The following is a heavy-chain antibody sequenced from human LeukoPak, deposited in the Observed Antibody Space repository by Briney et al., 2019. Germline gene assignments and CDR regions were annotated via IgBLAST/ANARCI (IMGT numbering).Heavy chain of an antibody. CDR3: ARLPGEWELLAFDY. J-gene: IGHJ4*02. D-gene: IGHD1-26*01. CDR1: GGSISSSSYY. Sequence: SETLSLTCTVSGGSISSSSYYWGWIRQPPGKGLEWIGSIYYSGSTYYNPSLKSRVTISVDTSKNQFSLKLSSVTAADTAVYYCARLPGEWELLAFDYWGQGTLVAVSS. V-gene: IGHV4-39*01. CDR2: IYYSGST.